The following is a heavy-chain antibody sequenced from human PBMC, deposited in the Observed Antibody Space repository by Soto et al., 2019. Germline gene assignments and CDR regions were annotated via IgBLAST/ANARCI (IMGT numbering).Heavy chain of an antibody. V-gene: IGHV1-18*01. CDR3: ARDVNYYDTSGYYYYYY. J-gene: IGHJ4*02. Sequence: QVPLVQSGAEVKKPGASVKVSCKASGYTFTSYGMNWVRQAPGQGLEWMGWISAYNGNTNYAQNLQGRVTMTTDASTRTVYMELRSLRSDDTAVYYCARDVNYYDTSGYYYYYYWGQGTLVTVSS. CDR2: ISAYNGNT. D-gene: IGHD3-22*01. CDR1: GYTFTSYG.